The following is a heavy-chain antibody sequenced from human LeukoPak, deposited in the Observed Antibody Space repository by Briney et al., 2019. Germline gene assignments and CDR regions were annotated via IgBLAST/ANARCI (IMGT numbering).Heavy chain of an antibody. Sequence: SQTLSLTCTVSGGSISSYYWSWIRQPPGKGLEWIGYIYYSGSTNYNPSLKRRVTISVDPSKNQFSLKLSSVTAADTAVYYCARGQRYYYDSSGPYYFDYWGQGTLVTVSS. CDR2: IYYSGST. CDR3: ARGQRYYYDSSGPYYFDY. V-gene: IGHV4-59*01. CDR1: GGSISSYY. D-gene: IGHD3-22*01. J-gene: IGHJ4*02.